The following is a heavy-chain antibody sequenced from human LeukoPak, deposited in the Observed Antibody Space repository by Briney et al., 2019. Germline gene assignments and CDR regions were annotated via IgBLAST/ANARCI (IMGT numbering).Heavy chain of an antibody. CDR2: IKPDGGEK. Sequence: GGSLRLSCAASGFTFSSFWMTWVRRSPGKGLEWVANIKPDGGEKYYVDSVKGRFTISRDNAENSLYLQMNSLRLEDTAVYYCARVGSSWEYFQHWGQGTLVTVSS. V-gene: IGHV3-7*05. J-gene: IGHJ1*01. D-gene: IGHD6-13*01. CDR1: GFTFSSFW. CDR3: ARVGSSWEYFQH.